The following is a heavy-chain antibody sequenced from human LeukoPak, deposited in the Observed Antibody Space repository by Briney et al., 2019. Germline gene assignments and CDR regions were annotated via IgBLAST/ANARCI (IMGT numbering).Heavy chain of an antibody. D-gene: IGHD1-26*01. CDR3: ARGGSGSYGEYFQH. Sequence: GASVKVSCKASGYTFTSYDINWVRQATGQGLEWMGWMNPNSGNTGYAQKFQGRVTITRNTSISTAYMELSSLRSEDTAVYYCARGGSGSYGEYFQHWGQGTLVTVSS. V-gene: IGHV1-8*03. CDR2: MNPNSGNT. CDR1: GYTFTSYD. J-gene: IGHJ1*01.